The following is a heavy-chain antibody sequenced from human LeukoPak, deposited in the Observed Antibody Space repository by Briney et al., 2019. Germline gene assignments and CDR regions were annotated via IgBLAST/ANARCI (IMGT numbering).Heavy chain of an antibody. Sequence: ASVKVSCKASGYTFTDYYVHWVRQAPGQGLEWMAWINPNSGGTNYAQKFQGRVTMTRDTSISTAYMELSRLRSDDTAVYYCARGSHRLYDYVWGTYESKDYWGQGTLVTVSS. CDR3: ARGSHRLYDYVWGTYESKDY. CDR2: INPNSGGT. J-gene: IGHJ4*02. CDR1: GYTFTDYY. V-gene: IGHV1-2*02. D-gene: IGHD3-16*01.